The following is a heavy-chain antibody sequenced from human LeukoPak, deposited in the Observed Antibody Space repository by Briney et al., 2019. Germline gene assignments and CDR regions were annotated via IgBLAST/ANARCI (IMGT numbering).Heavy chain of an antibody. J-gene: IGHJ6*03. Sequence: GASVKVSCKASGYIFTAYYMHWVRQAPGQGLEWMEWINPNTGDINYAQKFQGRVTMTRDTSISTAYMELSRLRSDDTAVYYCARDLVKVVTGTTRYYYYYMDVWGKGTTVTVSS. CDR3: ARDLVKVVTGTTRYYYYYMDV. V-gene: IGHV1-2*02. CDR2: INPNTGDI. CDR1: GYIFTAYY. D-gene: IGHD1-7*01.